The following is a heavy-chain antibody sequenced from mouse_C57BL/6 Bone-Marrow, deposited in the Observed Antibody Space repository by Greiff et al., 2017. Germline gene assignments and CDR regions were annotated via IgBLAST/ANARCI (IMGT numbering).Heavy chain of an antibody. CDR1: GFTFSSYG. V-gene: IGHV5-6*01. D-gene: IGHD1-1*01. J-gene: IGHJ3*01. Sequence: EVKLMESGGDLVKPGGSLKLSCAASGFTFSSYGMSWVRQTPDKRLEWVATISSGGSYTYYPDSVKGRFTISRDNAKNTLYLQMSSLKSEDTAMYYCARDLYHAGGQGTLVTVSA. CDR3: ARDLYHA. CDR2: ISSGGSYT.